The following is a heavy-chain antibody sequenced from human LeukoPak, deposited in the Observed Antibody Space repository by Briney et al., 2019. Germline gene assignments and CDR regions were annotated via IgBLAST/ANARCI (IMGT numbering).Heavy chain of an antibody. V-gene: IGHV3-30*02. CDR1: GFTFSSYG. J-gene: IGHJ4*02. CDR3: AKDTSTISVSGTCFDY. Sequence: GGSLRLSCAASGFTFSSYGMNWVRQAPGKGLEWVAFTRYDEDNRYYADSVKGRFTISRDNSKNTLYLQMNSLRAEDTAVYYCAKDTSTISVSGTCFDYWGQGTLVTVSA. D-gene: IGHD6-19*01. CDR2: TRYDEDNR.